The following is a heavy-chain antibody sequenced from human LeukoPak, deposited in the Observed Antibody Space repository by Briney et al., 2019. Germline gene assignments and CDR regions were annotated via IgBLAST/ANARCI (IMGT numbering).Heavy chain of an antibody. Sequence: ASVKVSCKASGYTFTSYGISWVRQAPGQGLEWMGWISAYNGNTNYAQKLQGRVTMTTDTSTSTAYMELRSLTSDDTAVYYCARDWDRYCSGGSCYCYYWGQGTLVTVSS. CDR1: GYTFTSYG. J-gene: IGHJ4*02. CDR2: ISAYNGNT. V-gene: IGHV1-18*01. CDR3: ARDWDRYCSGGSCYCYY. D-gene: IGHD2-15*01.